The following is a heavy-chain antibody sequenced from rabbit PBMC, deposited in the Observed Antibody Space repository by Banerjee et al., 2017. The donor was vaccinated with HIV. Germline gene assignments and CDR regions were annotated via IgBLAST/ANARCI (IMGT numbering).Heavy chain of an antibody. V-gene: IGHV1S45*01. Sequence: QEQLVESGGDLVKPEGSLTLTCTASGFSFNNKYVMCWVRQAPRKGLEWIGCIVAGSDGMTYYATWAKGRFTISKTSSTTVTLQMTSLTAADTATYFCARDLAGVTGWNFNLWGPGTLVTVS. D-gene: IGHD4-1*01. CDR3: ARDLAGVTGWNFNL. CDR2: IVAGSDGMT. CDR1: GFSFNNKYV. J-gene: IGHJ4*01.